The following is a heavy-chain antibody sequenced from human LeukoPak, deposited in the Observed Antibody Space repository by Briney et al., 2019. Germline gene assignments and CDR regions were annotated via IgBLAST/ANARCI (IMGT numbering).Heavy chain of an antibody. J-gene: IGHJ6*02. D-gene: IGHD1-26*01. CDR3: ARVFSGSYYYGMDV. CDR2: INPNSGGT. Sequence: ASVTVSCKASVYTFTGYYMHWVRQAPGQGLERKGWINPNSGGTNYAQKFQGRVTMTRDTSISTAYMELSRLRSDDTAVYYCARVFSGSYYYGMDVWGQGTTVTVSS. CDR1: VYTFTGYY. V-gene: IGHV1-2*02.